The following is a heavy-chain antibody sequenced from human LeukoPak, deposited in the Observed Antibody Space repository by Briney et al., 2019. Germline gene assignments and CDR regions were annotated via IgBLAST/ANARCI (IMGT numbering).Heavy chain of an antibody. J-gene: IGHJ4*02. CDR3: ARFILTGTLDY. Sequence: PSETLSLTCAVYGWSFNGYYWSWIRQLPGKGLEWIGEINHSGSTNYNPSLKSRVTISVDTSKNQFSLKLSSVTAADTAVYYCARFILTGTLDYWGQGTLVTVSS. D-gene: IGHD3-9*01. CDR1: GWSFNGYY. V-gene: IGHV4-34*01. CDR2: INHSGST.